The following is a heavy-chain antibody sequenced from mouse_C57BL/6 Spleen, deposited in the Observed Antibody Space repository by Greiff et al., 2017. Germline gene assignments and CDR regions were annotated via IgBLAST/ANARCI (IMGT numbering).Heavy chain of an antibody. Sequence: EVQLQQSGAELVRPGASVKLSCTASGFNIKDDYMHWVKQRPELGLEWIGWIDPENGDTEYASKFQGKATITADTSSNTAYLQLSSLTSEDTAVYYCTTNYSNHWYFDVWGTGTTVTVSS. CDR1: GFNIKDDY. CDR2: IDPENGDT. D-gene: IGHD2-5*01. V-gene: IGHV14-4*01. CDR3: TTNYSNHWYFDV. J-gene: IGHJ1*03.